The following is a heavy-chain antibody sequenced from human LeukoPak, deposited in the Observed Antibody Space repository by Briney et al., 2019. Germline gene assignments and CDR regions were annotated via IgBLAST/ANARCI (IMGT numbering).Heavy chain of an antibody. CDR2: IWYDGSNK. CDR3: ARDFMLDSLGFDY. J-gene: IGHJ4*02. D-gene: IGHD3/OR15-3a*01. V-gene: IGHV3-33*08. CDR1: GFTFSSYA. Sequence: GGSLRLSCAASGFTFSSYAMHWVRQAPGKGLEWVAVIWYDGSNKYYADSVKGRFTISRDNSKNTLYLQMNSLRAEDTAVYYCARDFMLDSLGFDYWGQGTLVTVSS.